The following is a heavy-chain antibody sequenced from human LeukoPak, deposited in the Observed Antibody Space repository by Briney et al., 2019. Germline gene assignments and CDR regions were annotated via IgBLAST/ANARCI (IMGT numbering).Heavy chain of an antibody. CDR3: ASHRAVAGTSFDY. CDR1: GFTFSSHS. V-gene: IGHV3-21*06. CDR2: ISSSSTYI. J-gene: IGHJ4*02. Sequence: GGSLRLSCAASGFTFSSHSMNWVRQAPGKGLEWVSSISSSSTYIYHADSVKGRFTISRDNAKNSLYLQMNSLRAEDTAVYYCASHRAVAGTSFDYWGQGTLVTVSS. D-gene: IGHD6-19*01.